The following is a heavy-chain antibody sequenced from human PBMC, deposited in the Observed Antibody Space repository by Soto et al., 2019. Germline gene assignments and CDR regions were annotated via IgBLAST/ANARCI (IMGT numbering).Heavy chain of an antibody. CDR1: GGTLSSFINYP. V-gene: IGHV1-69*06. J-gene: IGHJ4*02. CDR3: ARRDTSGFLRYFDN. CDR2: IVPNVGTV. Sequence: QMQLVQSGAEVKKPGSSVKVSSKASGGTLSSFINYPINWVRQAPGQGLEWMGGIVPNVGTVNYAQKFQCRVTITADKSTGTAYMELSSLRSEDTALYYCARRDTSGFLRYFDNWGQGTLVTVSS. D-gene: IGHD3-3*01.